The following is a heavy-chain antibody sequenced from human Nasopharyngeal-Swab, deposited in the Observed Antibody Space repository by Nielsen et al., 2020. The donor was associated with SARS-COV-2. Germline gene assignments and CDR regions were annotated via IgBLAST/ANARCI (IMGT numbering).Heavy chain of an antibody. J-gene: IGHJ4*02. CDR2: ISSSGSTI. CDR1: GFTFSSYE. CDR3: ARDGCSSGSCYSLFDY. D-gene: IGHD2-15*01. Sequence: SCAASGFTFSSYEMNWVRQAPGKGLEWVSYISSSGSTIYYADSVKGRFTISRDNAKNSLYLQMNSPRAEDTAVYYCARDGCSSGSCYSLFDYWGQGTLVTVSS. V-gene: IGHV3-48*03.